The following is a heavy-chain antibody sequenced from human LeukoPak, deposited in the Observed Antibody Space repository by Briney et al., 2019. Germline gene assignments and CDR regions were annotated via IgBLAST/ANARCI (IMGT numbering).Heavy chain of an antibody. CDR3: ARCDLAQVDPPHDY. J-gene: IGHJ4*02. V-gene: IGHV1-3*01. CDR1: GFTFTSSA. Sequence: ASVKVSCKASGFTFTSSAMQWVRQARGQRLEWMGWINAGNGNTKYSQKFQGRVTITRDTSASTAYMELSSLRSEDTAVYYCARCDLAQVDPPHDYWGQGTLVTVSS. CDR2: INAGNGNT. D-gene: IGHD1-26*01.